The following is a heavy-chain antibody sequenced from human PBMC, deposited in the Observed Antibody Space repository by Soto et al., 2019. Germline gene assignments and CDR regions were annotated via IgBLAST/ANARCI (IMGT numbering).Heavy chain of an antibody. V-gene: IGHV1-69*01. CDR3: ARELFSSWSIYYYYGMDV. CDR2: IIPIFGTA. J-gene: IGHJ6*02. Sequence: QVQLVQSGAEVKKPGSSVKVSCKASGGTFSSYAISWVRQAPGQGLEWMGGIIPIFGTANYAQKFQGRVTITADESTSTAYMELSSLRSEDTVVYYCARELFSSWSIYYYYGMDVWGQGTTVTVSS. CDR1: GGTFSSYA. D-gene: IGHD6-13*01.